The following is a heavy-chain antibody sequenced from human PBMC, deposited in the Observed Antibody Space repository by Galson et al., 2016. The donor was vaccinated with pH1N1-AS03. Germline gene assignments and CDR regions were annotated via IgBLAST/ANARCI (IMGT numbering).Heavy chain of an antibody. V-gene: IGHV3-43D*03. J-gene: IGHJ5*02. CDR3: AKAGRYSESNGYYSLTP. D-gene: IGHD3-22*01. CDR2: INWEGAST. CDR1: GFTFDDYV. Sequence: SLRLSCAASGFTFDDYVMHWVRQASGKGLEWVSLINWEGASTYYADSVQGRFTVSRDNSKNSLYLQMNSLRAEDTALYYCAKAGRYSESNGYYSLTPWGQGTLVTVSS.